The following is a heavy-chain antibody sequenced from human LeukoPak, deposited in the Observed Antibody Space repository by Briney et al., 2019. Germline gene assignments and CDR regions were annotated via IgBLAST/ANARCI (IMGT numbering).Heavy chain of an antibody. CDR1: VFIFRIYS. D-gene: IGHD2-15*01. Sequence: GGSLRLSRVGSVFIFRIYSLNCVPQAPGGGLEGSSYISRSSGPIHYADSVKGRFTTARDNARNSLYLQMNSLRAEDTAVYYCARDHEEYCSGGSCSRSYYWGQGNLITVSS. CDR3: ARDHEEYCSGGSCSRSYY. V-gene: IGHV3-21*05. J-gene: IGHJ4*02. CDR2: ISRSSGPI.